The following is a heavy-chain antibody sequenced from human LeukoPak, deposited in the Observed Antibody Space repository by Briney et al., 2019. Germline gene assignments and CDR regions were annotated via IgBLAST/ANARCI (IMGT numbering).Heavy chain of an antibody. D-gene: IGHD2-2*01. CDR2: IYPADSDT. CDR3: ARKVYCRTTRCHYGLDV. J-gene: IGHJ6*02. V-gene: IGHV5-51*01. CDR1: GYTFTTYW. Sequence: GESLNISFKGSGYTFTTYWIGWVRQQPGNGLGWMGIIYPADSDTEYSPSFRGQVTISVDKSTSTAYLQWRSLTASDTAIYYCARKVYCRTTRCHYGLDVWGQGTTVTVSS.